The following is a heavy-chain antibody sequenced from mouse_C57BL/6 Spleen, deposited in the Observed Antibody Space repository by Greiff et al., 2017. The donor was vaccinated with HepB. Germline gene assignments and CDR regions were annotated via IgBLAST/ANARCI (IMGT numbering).Heavy chain of an antibody. CDR1: GYTFTSYG. V-gene: IGHV1-81*01. CDR2: IYPRSGNT. Sequence: VQLQQSGAELARPGASVKLSCKASGYTFTSYGISWVKQRTGQGLVWIGEIYPRSGNTYYNEKFKGKATLTAYKSSSTAYMELRSLTSEDSAVYFCARKDYGSSYPFDYWGQGTTLTVSS. J-gene: IGHJ2*01. CDR3: ARKDYGSSYPFDY. D-gene: IGHD1-1*01.